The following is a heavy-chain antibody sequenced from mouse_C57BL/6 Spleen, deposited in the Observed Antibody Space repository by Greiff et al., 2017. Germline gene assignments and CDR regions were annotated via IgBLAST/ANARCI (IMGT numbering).Heavy chain of an antibody. CDR1: GYTFTSYW. CDR2: IHPNSGST. V-gene: IGHV1-64*01. J-gene: IGHJ3*01. Sequence: QVQLQQPGAELVKPGASVKLSCKASGYTFTSYWMHWVKQRPGQGLEWIGMIHPNSGSTNYNEKFKSKATLTVDKSSSTAYMQLSSLTSEDSAVYYCARYDSNYVPFAYWGQGTLVTVSA. D-gene: IGHD2-5*01. CDR3: ARYDSNYVPFAY.